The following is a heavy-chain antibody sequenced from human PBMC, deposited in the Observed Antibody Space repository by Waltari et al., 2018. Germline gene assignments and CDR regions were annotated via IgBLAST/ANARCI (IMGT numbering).Heavy chain of an antibody. CDR2: IYYSGST. V-gene: IGHV4-59*01. D-gene: IGHD3-22*01. J-gene: IGHJ4*02. CDR3: ARDTGRRYYDSSGYLDY. Sequence: QVQLQESGPGLVKPSETLSLTCTVSGGSISSYYWSWIRQPPGNGLEWIGYIYYSGSTNYNPSLKSRVTISVDTSKNQFSLKLSSVTAADTAVYYCARDTGRRYYDSSGYLDYWGQGTLVTVSS. CDR1: GGSISSYY.